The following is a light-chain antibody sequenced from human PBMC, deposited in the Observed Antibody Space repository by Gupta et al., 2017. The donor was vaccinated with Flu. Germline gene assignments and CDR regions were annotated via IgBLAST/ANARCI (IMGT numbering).Light chain of an antibody. CDR2: ATY. V-gene: IGKV1-17*01. CDR3: LQQFSYPWT. CDR1: QGIRDY. Sequence: DIQMTQSPSSLSASVGDTVTITCRASQGIRDYLGWYQQKPGRVPKLLISATYNLQSGVPSRFSGSASGTEFTLTISSLQAEDFATYYCLQQFSYPWTFGQGTKVDIK. J-gene: IGKJ1*01.